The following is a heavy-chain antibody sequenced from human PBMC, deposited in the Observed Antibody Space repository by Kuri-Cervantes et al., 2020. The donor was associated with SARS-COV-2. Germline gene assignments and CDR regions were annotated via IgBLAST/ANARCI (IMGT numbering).Heavy chain of an antibody. Sequence: ESLKISCTVSGYSISSGYYWGWIRQPPGKGLEWIGSIYHSGSTYYNPSLKSRVTISVDTSKNQFSLKLSSVTAADTAVYYCARQVPAAIRGQGFDPWGQGTLVTVSS. CDR2: IYHSGST. CDR1: GYSISSGYY. J-gene: IGHJ5*02. CDR3: ARQVPAAIRGQGFDP. D-gene: IGHD2-2*02. V-gene: IGHV4-38-2*02.